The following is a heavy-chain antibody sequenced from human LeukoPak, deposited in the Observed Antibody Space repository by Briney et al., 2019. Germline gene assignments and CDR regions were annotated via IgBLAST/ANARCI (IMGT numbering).Heavy chain of an antibody. CDR3: ARRASSGTFFGY. V-gene: IGHV4-59*08. CDR1: GDPMTGYY. CDR2: IFHSGSV. Sequence: PSETLSLTCNVSGDPMTGYYWSWIRQSPGKTLEWIGYIFHSGSVNYSPSFKSRLTISVDTSRKQFSLTLRSVTTTDTAIYYCARRASSGTFFGYWGQGALVTVSS. D-gene: IGHD1-1*01. J-gene: IGHJ4*02.